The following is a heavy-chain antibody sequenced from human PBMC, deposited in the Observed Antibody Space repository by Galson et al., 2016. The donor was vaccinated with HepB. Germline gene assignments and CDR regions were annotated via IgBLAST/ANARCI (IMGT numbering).Heavy chain of an antibody. CDR2: ISTYNGNT. D-gene: IGHD1-1*01. CDR3: AGRTGTGSLHY. CDR1: GYKVTNYY. Sequence: SVKVSCKASGYKVTNYYITWVRQAPGQGLEWLEWISTYNGNTKYAQKFQGRVTMTTDSSTSIAYMELRSLKSDDTAMYYCAGRTGTGSLHYWGLGTLVTVSS. V-gene: IGHV1-18*01. J-gene: IGHJ4*02.